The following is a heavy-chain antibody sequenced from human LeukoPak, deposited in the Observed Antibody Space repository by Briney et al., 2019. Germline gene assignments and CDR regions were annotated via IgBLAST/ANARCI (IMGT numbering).Heavy chain of an antibody. CDR3: AILNRPSSMDV. CDR1: GYSFTSYW. D-gene: IGHD5/OR15-5a*01. CDR2: IDPSDSYT. Sequence: GESLGISCKGSGYSFTSYWITWVRQMPGKGLEWMGRIDPSDSYTNYSPSFQGHVTISIDKSISTAYLQWSSLKASDTAMYYCAILNRPSSMDVWGQGTTVTVSS. J-gene: IGHJ6*02. V-gene: IGHV5-10-1*01.